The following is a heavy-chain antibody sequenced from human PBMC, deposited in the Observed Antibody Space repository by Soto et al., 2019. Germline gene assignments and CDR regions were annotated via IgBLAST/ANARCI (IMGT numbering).Heavy chain of an antibody. CDR1: GFTFIDAW. D-gene: IGHD2-2*01. CDR2: LKSETDGGTA. V-gene: IGHV3-15*01. J-gene: IGHJ4*02. CDR3: MPAPGLTFLV. Sequence: GGSLRLSCVGSGFTFIDAWMSWVRQAPGKGLEWVGRLKSETDGGTADYAAPVEGRFNISRDDSKNTLYLQMNSLEGEDTGVHYCMPAPGLTFLVWGQGSLVTVPS.